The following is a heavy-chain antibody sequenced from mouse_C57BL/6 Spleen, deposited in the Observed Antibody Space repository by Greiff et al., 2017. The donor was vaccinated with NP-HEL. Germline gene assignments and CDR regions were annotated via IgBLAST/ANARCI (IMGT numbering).Heavy chain of an antibody. V-gene: IGHV1-15*01. CDR1: GYTFTDYE. CDR3: TSFTTVVDAMDY. J-gene: IGHJ4*01. Sequence: VKLQESGAELVRPGASVTLSCKASGYTFTDYEMHWVKQTPVHGLEWIGAIDPETGGTAYNQKFKGKAILTADKSSSTAYMELRSLTSEDSAVYYCTSFTTVVDAMDYWGQGTSVTVSS. D-gene: IGHD1-1*01. CDR2: IDPETGGT.